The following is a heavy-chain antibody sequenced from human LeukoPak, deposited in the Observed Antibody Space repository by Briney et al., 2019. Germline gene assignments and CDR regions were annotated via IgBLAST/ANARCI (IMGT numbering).Heavy chain of an antibody. CDR3: ARVVLDGDYPGISGLLNWFDP. CDR1: GGSISSGGYY. J-gene: IGHJ5*02. V-gene: IGHV4-61*02. D-gene: IGHD4-17*01. CDR2: IYTSGST. Sequence: SQTLSLTCTVSGGSISSGGYYWSWIRQPPGKGLEWIGRIYTSGSTNYNPSLKSRVTMSVDTSKNQFSLKLSSVTAADTAVYYCARVVLDGDYPGISGLLNWFDPWGQGTLVTVSS.